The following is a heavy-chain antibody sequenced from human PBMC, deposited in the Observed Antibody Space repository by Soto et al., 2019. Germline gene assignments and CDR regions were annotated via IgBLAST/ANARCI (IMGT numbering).Heavy chain of an antibody. D-gene: IGHD2-2*01. CDR1: GGSFSGYY. Sequence: QVQLQQWGAGLLKPSETLSLTCAVYGGSFSGYYWSWIRQPPGKGLEWIGEINHSGSTNYNPSLKSRVTISVDTSKNQFSLKLSSVTAADTAVYYCARRRGGYQLAHWGQGTLVTVSS. CDR3: ARRRGGYQLAH. CDR2: INHSGST. V-gene: IGHV4-34*01. J-gene: IGHJ4*02.